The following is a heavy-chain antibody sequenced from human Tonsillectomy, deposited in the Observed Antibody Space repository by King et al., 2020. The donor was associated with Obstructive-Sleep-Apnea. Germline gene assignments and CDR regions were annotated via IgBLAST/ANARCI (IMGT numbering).Heavy chain of an antibody. CDR1: GFTFSSYA. CDR2: ISGSGGST. V-gene: IGHV3-23*01. D-gene: IGHD3-3*02. J-gene: IGHJ4*02. CDR3: AKDSTPPPFLEWLLSTYFDY. Sequence: VQLLESGGGLVQPGGSLRLSCAASGFTFSSYAMNWVRQAPGKGLEWVSAISGSGGSTYYADSVKGRFTISRDNSKNTLYLQMNSLRAEDTAVYYCAKDSTPPPFLEWLLSTYFDYWGQGTLVTVSS.